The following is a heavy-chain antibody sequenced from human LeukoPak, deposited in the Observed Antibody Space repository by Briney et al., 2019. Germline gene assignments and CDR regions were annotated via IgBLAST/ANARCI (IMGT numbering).Heavy chain of an antibody. CDR2: IYYSGST. D-gene: IGHD1-26*01. J-gene: IGHJ4*02. CDR1: GGSISSGGYY. V-gene: IGHV4-31*03. CDR3: ARERVGATIDY. Sequence: SQTPSLTCTVSGGSISSGGYYWSWIRQHPGKGLEWIGYIYYSGSTYYNPSLKSRVTISVDTSKNQFSLKLSSVTAADTAVYYCARERVGATIDYWGQGTLVTVSS.